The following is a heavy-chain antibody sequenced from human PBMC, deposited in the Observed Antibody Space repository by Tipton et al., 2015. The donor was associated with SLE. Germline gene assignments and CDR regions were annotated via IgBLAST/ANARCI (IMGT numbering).Heavy chain of an antibody. CDR2: IYYSGTT. CDR3: ARGDFWSGLDY. D-gene: IGHD3-3*01. CDR1: GGSITSRY. Sequence: TLSLTCTVSGGSITSRYWNWVRPPPGKGLEWIGYIYYSGTTSYNSSRKSRVTISVDSAKNQFSLKVSSVTAADTAVYFCARGDFWSGLDYWGQGALVTGS. V-gene: IGHV4-59*11. J-gene: IGHJ4*02.